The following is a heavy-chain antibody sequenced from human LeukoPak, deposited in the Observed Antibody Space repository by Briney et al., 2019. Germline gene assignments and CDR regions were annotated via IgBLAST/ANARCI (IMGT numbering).Heavy chain of an antibody. J-gene: IGHJ5*02. V-gene: IGHV4-59*01. Sequence: PSETLSLTCTVSGGSISSYYWSWIRQPPGKGLEWIGYIYYCGSTNYNPSLKSRVPISVDTSKNQFSLKLTYVTAADTAVYYCATIMGSSWYQFDPWGQGTLVTVCS. CDR3: ATIMGSSWYQFDP. D-gene: IGHD6-13*01. CDR2: IYYCGST. CDR1: GGSISSYY.